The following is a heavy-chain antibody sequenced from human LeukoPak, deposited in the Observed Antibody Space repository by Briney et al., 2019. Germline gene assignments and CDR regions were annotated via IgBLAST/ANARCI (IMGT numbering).Heavy chain of an antibody. CDR1: GFTFSSYA. V-gene: IGHV3-64*01. Sequence: GGSLRLSCAASGFTFSSYAMHWVRQAPGKGLEYVSAISSNGGSTYYANSVKGRFTISRDNSKNTLYLQMGSLRAEDMAVYYCARVTGSSGYAFDYWGQGTLVTVSS. D-gene: IGHD3-22*01. J-gene: IGHJ4*02. CDR2: ISSNGGST. CDR3: ARVTGSSGYAFDY.